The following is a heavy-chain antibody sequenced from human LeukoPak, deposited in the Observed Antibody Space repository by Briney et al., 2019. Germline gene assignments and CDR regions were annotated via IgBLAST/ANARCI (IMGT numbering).Heavy chain of an antibody. CDR3: ARVGMVRGVIIMSFDY. CDR2: IYSGGST. J-gene: IGHJ4*02. Sequence: AGGSLRLSCAASGFTVSSNYMSWVRQAPGKGLEWVSVIYSGGSTYYADSVKGRFTISRDNSKNTLYLQMNSLRAEDTAVYYCARVGMVRGVIIMSFDYWGQGTLVTVSS. V-gene: IGHV3-53*01. CDR1: GFTVSSNY. D-gene: IGHD3-10*01.